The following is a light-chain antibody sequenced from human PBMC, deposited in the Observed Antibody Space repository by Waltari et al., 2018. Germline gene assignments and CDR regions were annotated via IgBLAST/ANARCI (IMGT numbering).Light chain of an antibody. Sequence: QSALTQPASVSGSPGPSITTSCTGPSSHVGGFNYVLRYQQPPGKAPKLIVYDVSNRPSGVSNRFSGSKSGNTASLTISGLQAEDEADYYCSSYISSSTLELFGGGTSLTVL. CDR2: DVS. V-gene: IGLV2-14*03. CDR1: SSHVGGFNY. J-gene: IGLJ2*01. CDR3: SSYISSSTLEL.